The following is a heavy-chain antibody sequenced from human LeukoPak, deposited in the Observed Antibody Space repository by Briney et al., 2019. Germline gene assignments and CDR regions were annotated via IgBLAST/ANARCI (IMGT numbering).Heavy chain of an antibody. D-gene: IGHD3-22*01. Sequence: SETLSLTCTVSGGSISSGGYYWSWIRQHPGKGLEWIGYIYYSGSTYYNPSLKSRVTISVDTSKNQFSLKLTSVTAADTAVYYCARAGGYSGYWGLWGQGTLVTVSS. J-gene: IGHJ4*02. CDR3: ARAGGYSGYWGL. CDR1: GGSISSGGYY. CDR2: IYYSGST. V-gene: IGHV4-61*08.